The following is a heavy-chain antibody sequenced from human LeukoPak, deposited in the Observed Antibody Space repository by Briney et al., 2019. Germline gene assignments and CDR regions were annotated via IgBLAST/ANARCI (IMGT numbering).Heavy chain of an antibody. CDR3: ARPTVDTAMVDY. J-gene: IGHJ4*02. CDR2: ISSSSSYI. V-gene: IGHV3-21*01. CDR1: GFTFSSYS. Sequence: GGSLRLSCAASGFTFSSYSMNWVRQAPGKGLEWVSSISSSSSYIYYADSVKGRFTISRDNAKNSLYLQMNSLRAEDTAVYYCARPTVDTAMVDYWGQGTLVTVSS. D-gene: IGHD5-18*01.